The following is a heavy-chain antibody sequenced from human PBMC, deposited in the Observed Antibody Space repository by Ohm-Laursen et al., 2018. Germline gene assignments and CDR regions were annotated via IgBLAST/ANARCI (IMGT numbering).Heavy chain of an antibody. V-gene: IGHV4-59*01. CDR1: GGSISSYY. J-gene: IGHJ1*01. CDR2: IYYSGST. Sequence: TLSLTCTVSGGSISSYYWSWIRQPPGKGLEWIGYIYYSGSTNYNPSLKSRVTISVDTSKNQFSLKLSSVTAADTAVYYCARGGHGEDFQHWGQGTLVTVSS. CDR3: ARGGHGEDFQH.